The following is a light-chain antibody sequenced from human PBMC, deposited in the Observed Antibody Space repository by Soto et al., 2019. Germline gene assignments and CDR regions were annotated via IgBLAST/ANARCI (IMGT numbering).Light chain of an antibody. J-gene: IGKJ1*01. CDR2: GAS. CDR3: QQHKNWPWT. Sequence: EIVMTQSPATLSVSPGERATLSCRASQSISSNLDWYQQKPGQAPRLLMYGASTRATGIPARFSGSGSGTEFTLTISSLQSEDVAVYYCQQHKNWPWTFGQGTKVEI. CDR1: QSISSN. V-gene: IGKV3-15*01.